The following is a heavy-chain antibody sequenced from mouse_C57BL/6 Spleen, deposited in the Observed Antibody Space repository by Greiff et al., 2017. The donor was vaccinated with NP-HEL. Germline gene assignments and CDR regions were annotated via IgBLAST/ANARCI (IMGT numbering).Heavy chain of an antibody. D-gene: IGHD2-14*01. V-gene: IGHV1-26*01. CDR1: GYTFTDYY. Sequence: EVQLQQSGPELVKPGASVKISCKASGYTFTDYYMNWVKQSHGKSLEWIGDINPNNGGTSYNQKFKGKATLTVDKSSSTAYMELRSLTSEDSAVYYCASVRSYAMDYWGQGTSVTVSS. CDR2: INPNNGGT. J-gene: IGHJ4*01. CDR3: ASVRSYAMDY.